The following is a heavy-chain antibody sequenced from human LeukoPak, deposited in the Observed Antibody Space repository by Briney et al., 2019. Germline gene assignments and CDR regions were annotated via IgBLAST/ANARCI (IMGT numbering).Heavy chain of an antibody. J-gene: IGHJ4*02. D-gene: IGHD2-15*01. CDR1: GGSISSGGYY. V-gene: IGHV4-31*03. Sequence: SQTLSLTCTVSGGSISSGGYYWSWIRQHPGKGLEWIGYIYYSGSTYYNPSLKSRVTISVDTSKNQFSLKLSSVTAADTAEYYCASISGGGYCSGGSCQPSFYFDYWGQGTLVTVSS. CDR3: ASISGGGYCSGGSCQPSFYFDY. CDR2: IYYSGST.